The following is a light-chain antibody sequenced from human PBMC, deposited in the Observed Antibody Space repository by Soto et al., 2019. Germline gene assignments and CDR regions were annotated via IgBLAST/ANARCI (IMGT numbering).Light chain of an antibody. V-gene: IGLV2-14*01. CDR2: EVS. CDR3: SSYTSSSTQV. J-gene: IGLJ1*01. Sequence: QSVLTQPASVSGSRGQSMTISCTGTSSDVGGYNYVSWYQQHPGKAPKLMIYEVSNRPSGVSNRFSGSKSGNTASLTISGLQAEDEADYYCSSYTSSSTQVFGTGTKVTVL. CDR1: SSDVGGYNY.